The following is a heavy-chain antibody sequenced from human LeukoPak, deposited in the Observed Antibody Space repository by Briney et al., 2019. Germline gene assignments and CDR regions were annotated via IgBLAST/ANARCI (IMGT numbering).Heavy chain of an antibody. CDR1: GFTFSSYW. V-gene: IGHV3-30*18. J-gene: IGHJ4*02. CDR3: AKDLSPLYYGSGSSTLDY. CDR2: ISYDGSNK. D-gene: IGHD3-10*01. Sequence: GGSLRLSCAASGFTFSSYWMHWVRQAPGKGLEWVEVISYDGSNKYYADSVKGRFTISRDNSKNTLYLQMNSLRAEDTAVYYCAKDLSPLYYGSGSSTLDYWGQGTLITVSS.